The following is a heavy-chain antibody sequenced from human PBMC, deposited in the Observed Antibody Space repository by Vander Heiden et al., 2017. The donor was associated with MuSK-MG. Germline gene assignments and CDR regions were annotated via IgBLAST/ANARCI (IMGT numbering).Heavy chain of an antibody. J-gene: IGHJ6*02. V-gene: IGHV3-66*01. D-gene: IGHD3-22*01. CDR3: ARDPDRPDYYYYGMDV. CDR2: VYSGGST. Sequence: EVQLVESGGGLVQPGGSLRLSCAASGFPVSSNYMSWVCQAPGKGLEWVSVVYSGGSTYYADSVKGRFTISRDNSKNTLYLQMNSLRAEDTAVYYCARDPDRPDYYYYGMDVWGQGTTVTVSS. CDR1: GFPVSSNY.